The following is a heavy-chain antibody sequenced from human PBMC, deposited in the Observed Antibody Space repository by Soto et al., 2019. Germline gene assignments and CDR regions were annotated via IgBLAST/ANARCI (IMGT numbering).Heavy chain of an antibody. Sequence: QVQLVQSGAEVKKPGASVKVSSKASGYTFTSYDINWVRQATGQGLEWMGWMNPNSGNTGYAQKFQGRVTMTRNTSISTAYMELSSLRSEDTAVYYCARGGSSWYPPDYYYGMDVWGQGTTVTVSS. CDR2: MNPNSGNT. CDR1: GYTFTSYD. J-gene: IGHJ6*02. D-gene: IGHD6-13*01. V-gene: IGHV1-8*01. CDR3: ARGGSSWYPPDYYYGMDV.